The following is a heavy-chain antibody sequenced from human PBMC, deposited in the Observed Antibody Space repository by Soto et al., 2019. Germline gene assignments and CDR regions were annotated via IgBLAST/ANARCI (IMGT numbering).Heavy chain of an antibody. V-gene: IGHV2-5*01. CDR1: GFSLSTSGVG. CDR3: AHRRTMLFTMIVPNWFDP. Sequence: SGPTLVKPTQTLTLTCTFSGFSLSTSGVGVGWIRQPPGKALEWLALIYWNDDKRYSPSLKSRLTITKDTSKNQVVLTMTNMDPVDTATYYCAHRRTMLFTMIVPNWFDPWGQGTLVTVSS. D-gene: IGHD3-22*01. CDR2: IYWNDDK. J-gene: IGHJ5*02.